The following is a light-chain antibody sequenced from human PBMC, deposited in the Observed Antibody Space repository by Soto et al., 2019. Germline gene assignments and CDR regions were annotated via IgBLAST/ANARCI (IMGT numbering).Light chain of an antibody. CDR3: QQYGGSPLT. J-gene: IGKJ4*01. CDR2: GAS. CDR1: QSVSSSY. Sequence: EVVLTQSPGTLSLSPGERATLSCRASQSVSSSYLAWYQQKAGQAPRLLIYGASSSATGIPDRFSGSGSGTDLTLTISRLAPEDFAVYYCQQYGGSPLTFGGGTKVEIK. V-gene: IGKV3-20*01.